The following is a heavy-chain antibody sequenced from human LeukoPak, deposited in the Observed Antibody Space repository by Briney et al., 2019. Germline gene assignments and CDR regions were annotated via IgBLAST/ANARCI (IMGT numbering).Heavy chain of an antibody. D-gene: IGHD2-8*01. CDR3: ARVWCTNDVCYGFDY. V-gene: IGHV1-2*02. J-gene: IGHJ4*02. Sequence: ASVKVSCRASGYTFTNYDINWVRQASGQGLEWMGWINPNSGGTNYAQKFQGRVTMTRDTSISTAYMELSRLRSDDTAVYYCARVWCTNDVCYGFDYWGQGTLVTVSS. CDR1: GYTFTNYD. CDR2: INPNSGGT.